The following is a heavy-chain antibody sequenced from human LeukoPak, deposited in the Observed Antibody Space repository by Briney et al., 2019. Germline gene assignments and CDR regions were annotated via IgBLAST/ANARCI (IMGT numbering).Heavy chain of an antibody. CDR2: ISAYNGNT. D-gene: IGHD2-15*01. J-gene: IGHJ6*02. CDR3: ARDIVVVVATPYYYGMDV. Sequence: ASVKVSCKASVYTFTSYAISWVRQAPGQGLEWMGWISAYNGNTNYAQKLQGRVTMTTDTSTSTAHMELRSLRSDDTAVYYCARDIVVVVATPYYYGMDVWGQGTTVTVSS. V-gene: IGHV1-18*01. CDR1: VYTFTSYA.